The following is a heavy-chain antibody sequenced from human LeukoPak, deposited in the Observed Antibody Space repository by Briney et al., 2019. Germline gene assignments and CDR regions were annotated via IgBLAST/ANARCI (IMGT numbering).Heavy chain of an antibody. V-gene: IGHV3-53*01. D-gene: IGHD6-25*01. Sequence: GGSLRLSCAASGFTVSSNYMSWVRQAPGRGLEWVSVIYSDGTTYYADSVKGRFTISRDNSKNTLYLQMNSLRAEDTAVYHCARDAAQTIAASGTDYWGQGTLVTVSS. CDR1: GFTVSSNY. J-gene: IGHJ4*02. CDR2: IYSDGTT. CDR3: ARDAAQTIAASGTDY.